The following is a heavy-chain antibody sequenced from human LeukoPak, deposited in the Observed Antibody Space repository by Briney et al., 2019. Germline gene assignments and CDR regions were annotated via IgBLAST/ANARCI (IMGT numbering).Heavy chain of an antibody. CDR2: VSDDGTFT. CDR3: ARPRIVVVIRGAFDI. Sequence: GGSLRLSCAASGFTFSRYAMHWVRQAPGKGLEWVAVVSDDGTFTLYGDSVRGRFTISRDSSKNTLYLQMNSLRAEDTAVYYCARPRIVVVIRGAFDIWGQGTMVTVSS. V-gene: IGHV3-30-3*01. J-gene: IGHJ3*02. D-gene: IGHD3-22*01. CDR1: GFTFSRYA.